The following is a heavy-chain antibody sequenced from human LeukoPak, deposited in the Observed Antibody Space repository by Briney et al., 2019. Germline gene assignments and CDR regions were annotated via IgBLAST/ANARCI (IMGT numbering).Heavy chain of an antibody. V-gene: IGHV3-23*01. CDR3: AKEPIAAGGAFDY. J-gene: IGHJ4*02. CDR2: ISGNGGYT. D-gene: IGHD6-25*01. Sequence: GGSLRLSCAASGFTFSSYAMSWVRQDPGRGLEWVSAISGNGGYTWYADSMKGRFTISRDNSKNTLYLQMSSLRAEDTAVYYCAKEPIAAGGAFDYWGQGTL. CDR1: GFTFSSYA.